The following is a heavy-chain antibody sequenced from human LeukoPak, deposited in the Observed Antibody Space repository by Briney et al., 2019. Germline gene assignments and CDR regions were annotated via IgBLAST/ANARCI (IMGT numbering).Heavy chain of an antibody. V-gene: IGHV4-4*07. J-gene: IGHJ4*02. CDR3: ARDLPYYDYGGNSAFDY. CDR2: IYTSGST. Sequence: SETLSLTCTVSGGSISGYYWSWIRQPAGKGLEWIGRIYTSGSTNYNPSLKSRVTMSVDTSKNQFSLKLSSVTAADTAVYYCARDLPYYDYGGNSAFDYWGQGTLVTVSS. CDR1: GGSISGYY. D-gene: IGHD4-23*01.